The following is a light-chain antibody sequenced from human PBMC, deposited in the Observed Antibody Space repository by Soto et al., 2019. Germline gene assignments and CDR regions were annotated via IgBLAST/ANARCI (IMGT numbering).Light chain of an antibody. CDR1: SNVVGNYNL. Sequence: QSVLTQPASVSGSPGQSITISCTGNSNVVGNYNLVSWYQHDPGKAPKLLIYEGSKRPSGVSDRFSGSKSGNTASLTISGLQAEDEADYYCCSYASSSTYVFGTGTKVTVL. J-gene: IGLJ1*01. CDR3: CSYASSSTYV. V-gene: IGLV2-23*01. CDR2: EGS.